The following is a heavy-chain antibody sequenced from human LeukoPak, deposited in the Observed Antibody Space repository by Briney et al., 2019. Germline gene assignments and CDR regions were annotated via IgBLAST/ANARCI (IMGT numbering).Heavy chain of an antibody. V-gene: IGHV1-2*02. J-gene: IGHJ4*02. D-gene: IGHD6-13*01. CDR2: INPNSSVT. Sequence: ASVKVFCKASGYTFTGYYMQWVRQAPGQGLEWMGWINPNSSVTNYAQKFQGRVTMTRDTSISTVYMELSRLRSDDTAVYYCARQGALVKGIDYWGQGTLVTVSS. CDR1: GYTFTGYY. CDR3: ARQGALVKGIDY.